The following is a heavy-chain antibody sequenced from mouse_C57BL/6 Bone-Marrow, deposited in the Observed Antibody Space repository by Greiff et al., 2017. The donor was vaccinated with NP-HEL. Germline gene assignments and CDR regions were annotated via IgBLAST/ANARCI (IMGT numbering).Heavy chain of an antibody. J-gene: IGHJ4*01. CDR3: ARDYYGGAMDY. V-gene: IGHV5-4*01. Sequence: EVHLVESGGGLVKPGGSLKLSCAASGFTFSSYAMSWVRQTPEKRLEWVATISDGGSYTYYPDNVKGRFTISRDNAKNNLYLQMSHLKSEDTAMYYCARDYYGGAMDYWGQGTSVTVSS. CDR1: GFTFSSYA. CDR2: ISDGGSYT. D-gene: IGHD1-1*01.